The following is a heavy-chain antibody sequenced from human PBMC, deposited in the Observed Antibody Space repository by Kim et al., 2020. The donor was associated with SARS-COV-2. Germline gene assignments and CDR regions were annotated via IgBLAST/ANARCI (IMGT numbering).Heavy chain of an antibody. D-gene: IGHD3-22*01. CDR1: GGSISSGGYY. CDR2: IYYSGST. J-gene: IGHJ3*02. Sequence: SETLSLTCTVSGGSISSGGYYWSWIRQHPGKGLEWIGYIYYSGSTYYNPSLKSRVTISVDTSKNQFSLKLSSVTAADTAVYYCARAPITMIVVVDAFDIWGQRKMVTVSS. V-gene: IGHV4-31*03. CDR3: ARAPITMIVVVDAFDI.